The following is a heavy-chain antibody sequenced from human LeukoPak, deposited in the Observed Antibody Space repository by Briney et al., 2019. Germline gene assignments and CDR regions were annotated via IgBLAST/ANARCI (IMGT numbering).Heavy chain of an antibody. CDR1: GFTFSSYA. D-gene: IGHD3-10*01. Sequence: PGGSLRLSFAASGFTFSSYAMSWVRQAPGKGLEWVSAISGSGGSTYYADSVKGRFTLSRDNSKNTLYLQMNSLRAEDTAVYYCAKDSVHSRISMVRGVIITVFDYWGQGTLGTVSS. CDR3: AKDSVHSRISMVRGVIITVFDY. J-gene: IGHJ4*02. CDR2: ISGSGGST. V-gene: IGHV3-23*01.